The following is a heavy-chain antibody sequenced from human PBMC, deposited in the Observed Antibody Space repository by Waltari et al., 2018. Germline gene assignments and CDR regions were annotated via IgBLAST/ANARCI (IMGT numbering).Heavy chain of an antibody. Sequence: QVQLVESGGGVVQPGRSLRLSCAASGFTFSSYGMHWVRQAPGKGLEWVAVIWYDGSNKYYADSVKGRFTISRDNSKNTLYLQMNSLRAEDTAVYYCAKAVGATGQNDAFDIWGQGTMVTVSS. V-gene: IGHV3-33*06. J-gene: IGHJ3*02. CDR2: IWYDGSNK. CDR1: GFTFSSYG. CDR3: AKAVGATGQNDAFDI. D-gene: IGHD1-26*01.